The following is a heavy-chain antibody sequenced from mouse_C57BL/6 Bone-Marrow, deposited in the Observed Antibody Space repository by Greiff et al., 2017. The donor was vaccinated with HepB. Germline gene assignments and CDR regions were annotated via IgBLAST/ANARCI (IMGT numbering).Heavy chain of an antibody. J-gene: IGHJ2*01. D-gene: IGHD1-1*01. Sequence: VQLQESGSELRSPGSSVKLSCKDFDSEVFPIAYMSWVRQKPGHGFEWIGGILPSIGRTIYGEKFEDKATLDADTLSNTAYLELNSLTSEDSAIYYCARGVDYYGSSYYFDYWGQGTTLTVSS. CDR3: ARGVDYYGSSYYFDY. CDR1: DSEVFPIAY. V-gene: IGHV15-2*01. CDR2: ILPSIGRT.